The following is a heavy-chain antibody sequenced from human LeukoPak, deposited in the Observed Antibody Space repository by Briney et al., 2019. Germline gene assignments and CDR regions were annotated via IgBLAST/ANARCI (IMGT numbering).Heavy chain of an antibody. CDR3: ARFSKITRGDWGDAFDI. J-gene: IGHJ3*02. CDR2: INEGGST. CDR1: GGSVSDYF. D-gene: IGHD2-21*01. Sequence: SETLSLTCSVYGGSVSDYFWGWIRQAPGEGLEWIGEINEGGSTNYNPAFMTRVVVTVDRSKNDFSLTMNFVTAADTAVYYCARFSKITRGDWGDAFDIWGQGTTVIVSS. V-gene: IGHV4-34*01.